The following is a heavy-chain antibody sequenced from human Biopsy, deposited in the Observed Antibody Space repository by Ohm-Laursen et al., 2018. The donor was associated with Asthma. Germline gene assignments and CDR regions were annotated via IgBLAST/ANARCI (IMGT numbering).Heavy chain of an antibody. V-gene: IGHV4-31*03. D-gene: IGHD3-22*01. CDR2: IYYNGST. Sequence: SETLSLTCTVSYGSITSGGYYWTWIRQHPGKGLEWIGFIYYNGSTYYNPSLKSRVSISIDTSKNQFSLKLSSVTAADTAVYYCARAQDYYDSRGYYRSFDYWGQGTLVTVSS. J-gene: IGHJ4*02. CDR3: ARAQDYYDSRGYYRSFDY. CDR1: YGSITSGGYY.